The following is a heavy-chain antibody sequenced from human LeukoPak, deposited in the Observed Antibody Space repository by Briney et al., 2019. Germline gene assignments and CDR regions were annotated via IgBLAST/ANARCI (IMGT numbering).Heavy chain of an antibody. CDR3: AKPYREDGDYWSFNY. J-gene: IGHJ4*02. D-gene: IGHD4-17*01. V-gene: IGHV3-30*18. Sequence: GGSLRLSCAASGFTFSSYGMHWVRQAPGKGLEWVAVISYDGSNKYYADSMKGRFTISRDNSKNTLYLHMNSPRVEDTALYYCAKPYREDGDYWSFNYWGQGTLVTVSP. CDR2: ISYDGSNK. CDR1: GFTFSSYG.